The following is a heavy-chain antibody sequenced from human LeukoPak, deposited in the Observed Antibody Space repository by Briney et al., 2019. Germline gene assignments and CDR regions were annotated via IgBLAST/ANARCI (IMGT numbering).Heavy chain of an antibody. J-gene: IGHJ3*02. CDR2: IKSKTDGGTT. CDR3: TSNLYYDFWSGYLDAFDI. CDR1: GFTFSNAW. V-gene: IGHV3-15*01. Sequence: PGGSLRLSCAASGFTFSNAWMSWVRQAPGKGLEWVGRIKSKTDGGTTDYAAPVEGRFTISRDDSKNTLYLQMNSLKTEDTAVYYCTSNLYYDFWSGYLDAFDIWGQGTMVTVSS. D-gene: IGHD3-3*01.